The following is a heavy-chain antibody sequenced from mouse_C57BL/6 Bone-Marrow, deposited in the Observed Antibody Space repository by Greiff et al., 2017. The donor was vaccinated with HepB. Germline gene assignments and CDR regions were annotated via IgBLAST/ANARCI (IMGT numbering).Heavy chain of an antibody. Sequence: EVQLVESGGGLVQPKGSLKLSCAASGFTFNTYAMHWVRQAPGKGLEWVARIRSKSSNNATYYADSVKDRFTISRDDSQSMLYLQMNNLKTEDTAMYYCVRDKGGLDAMDYWGQGTSVTVSA. CDR2: IRSKSSNNAT. CDR3: VRDKGGLDAMDY. J-gene: IGHJ4*01. V-gene: IGHV10-3*01. CDR1: GFTFNTYA.